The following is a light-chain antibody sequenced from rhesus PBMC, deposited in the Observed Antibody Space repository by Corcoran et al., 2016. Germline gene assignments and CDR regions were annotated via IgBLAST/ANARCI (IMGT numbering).Light chain of an antibody. V-gene: IGKV1-22*01. Sequence: DIQMTQSPSSLSASLGDTVTITCRASQSISHWLDWYQQKPGKAPKLLSYKATNLQTGVPSRFSGSGSGTDFTLPISSLQPEDFATYYCLQYSSSPYTFGQGTKVEIK. CDR1: QSISHW. CDR2: KAT. J-gene: IGKJ2*01. CDR3: LQYSSSPYT.